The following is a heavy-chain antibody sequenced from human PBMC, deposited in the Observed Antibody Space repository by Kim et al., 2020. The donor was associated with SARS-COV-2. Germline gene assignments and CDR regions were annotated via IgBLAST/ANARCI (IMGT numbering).Heavy chain of an antibody. D-gene: IGHD6-13*01. J-gene: IGHJ5*02. CDR3: VYSSSWRRIWFDP. CDR1: GYTFTSYG. V-gene: IGHV1-18*04. Sequence: ASVKVSCKASGYTFTSYGISWVRQAPGQGLEWMGWISAYNGNTNYAQKLQGRVTMTTDTSTSTAYMELRSLRSDDTDVYYCVYSSSWRRIWFDPWGQGTLVTVSS. CDR2: ISAYNGNT.